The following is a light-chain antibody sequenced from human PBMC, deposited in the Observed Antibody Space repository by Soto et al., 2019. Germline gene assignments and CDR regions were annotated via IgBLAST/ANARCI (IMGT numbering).Light chain of an antibody. Sequence: QSALTQPRSVSGSPGQSVTISCTGTRSDVGGYNYVSWYQHHPGKAPKLIIYDVTHRPSGVSERFSGSKSGFTASLTISGLQAEDESHYYCASFTSISTYVFGTGTKLTVL. CDR1: RSDVGGYNY. CDR3: ASFTSISTYV. J-gene: IGLJ1*01. CDR2: DVT. V-gene: IGLV2-11*01.